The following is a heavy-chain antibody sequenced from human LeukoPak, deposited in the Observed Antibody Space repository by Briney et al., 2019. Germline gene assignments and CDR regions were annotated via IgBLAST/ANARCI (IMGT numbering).Heavy chain of an antibody. CDR3: ARGSGAAAGLFDY. CDR2: INPNSGGT. V-gene: IGHV1-2*02. Sequence: ASVKVSRKASGYTFTGYYMHWVRQAPGQGLEWMGWINPNSGGTNYAQKFQGRVTMTRDTSISTAYMELSRLRSDDTAVYYCARGSGAAAGLFDYWGQGTLVAVSS. J-gene: IGHJ4*02. CDR1: GYTFTGYY. D-gene: IGHD6-13*01.